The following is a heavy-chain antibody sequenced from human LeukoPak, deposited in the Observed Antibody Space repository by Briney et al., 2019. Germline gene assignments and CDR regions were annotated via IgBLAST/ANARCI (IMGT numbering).Heavy chain of an antibody. CDR2: ISGSGSIT. D-gene: IGHD6-13*01. CDR3: ARALTSSWYNYYFDY. J-gene: IGHJ4*02. V-gene: IGHV3-23*01. Sequence: GGSLRLSCAASGFTFSNYAMSWVRQAPGKGLEWVSGISGSGSITYYGDSVKGRFTISRDNSKNMLYLQMNSLRAEDTAVYYCARALTSSWYNYYFDYWGQGTLVTVSS. CDR1: GFTFSNYA.